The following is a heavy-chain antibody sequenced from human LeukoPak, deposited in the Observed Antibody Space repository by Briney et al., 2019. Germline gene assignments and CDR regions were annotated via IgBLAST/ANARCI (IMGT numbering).Heavy chain of an antibody. CDR3: ATDVPEVTIYGY. J-gene: IGHJ4*02. V-gene: IGHV3-74*01. D-gene: IGHD2/OR15-2a*01. CDR1: GFTFSTYW. CDR2: INSDGSST. Sequence: GGSVTLSCAASGFTFSTYWMHWVRQAPGRGLVWLSFINSDGSSTNYADSAKGRFTISRDNDKNTLYLQMTSLSAEDTAVYYCATDVPEVTIYGYWGQLTLVTAS.